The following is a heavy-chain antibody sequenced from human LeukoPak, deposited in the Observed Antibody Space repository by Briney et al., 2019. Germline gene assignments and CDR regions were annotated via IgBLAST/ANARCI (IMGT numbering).Heavy chain of an antibody. V-gene: IGHV3-30-3*01. CDR3: ARDFFNYYDSSGYFV. D-gene: IGHD3-22*01. CDR2: ISYDGSNK. CDR1: GFTFSSYA. Sequence: GRSLRLSCAASGFTFSSYAMHWVRQAPGKGLEWVAVISYDGSNKYYADSVKGRFTISRDNSKNTLYLQMSSLRAEDTAVYYCARDFFNYYDSSGYFVWGQGTLVTVSS. J-gene: IGHJ4*02.